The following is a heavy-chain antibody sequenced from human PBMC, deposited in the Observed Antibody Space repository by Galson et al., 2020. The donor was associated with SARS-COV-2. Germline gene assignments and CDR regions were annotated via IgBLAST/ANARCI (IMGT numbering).Heavy chain of an antibody. CDR1: GGSFSGHF. Sequence: SETLSLTCGVSGGSFSGHFWTWIRHRPGEGLEWLGDINPRGTTNYNPSLVGRITLSVDTSRNSISLSLRSLTAADTGVYYCARQLPYNYYYRVPSHGMDVWGQGTTVTVSS. J-gene: IGHJ6*02. CDR3: ARQLPYNYYYRVPSHGMDV. CDR2: INPRGTT. V-gene: IGHV4-34*01. D-gene: IGHD5-18*01.